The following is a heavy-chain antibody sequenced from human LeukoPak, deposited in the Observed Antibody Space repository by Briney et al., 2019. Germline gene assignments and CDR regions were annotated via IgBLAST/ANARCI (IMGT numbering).Heavy chain of an antibody. V-gene: IGHV3-15*01. CDR3: TTDRGSV. CDR1: GFTFTNVW. CDR2: IKSKSDGETT. J-gene: IGHJ4*02. Sequence: GGSLRLSCAASGFTFTNVWMSWVRQTPWKGLEWVGRIKSKSDGETTDYAAPVKGRFTVSRDDAKTMVYLQMNSLKSEDTAVYYCTTDRGSVWGQGTLVTVSS.